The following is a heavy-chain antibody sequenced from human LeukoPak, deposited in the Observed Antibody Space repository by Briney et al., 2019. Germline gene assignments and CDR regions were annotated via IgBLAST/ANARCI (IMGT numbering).Heavy chain of an antibody. V-gene: IGHV1-8*01. CDR1: GYTFTSYD. CDR3: ARVYCSSTSCYLGYYYGMDV. J-gene: IGHJ6*02. Sequence: ASVKVSCKASGYTFTSYDINWVRQATGQGLEWMGCMNPNSGNTGYAQKCQGRVTMTRNTAISTAYMELSSLRSEDTAVYYCARVYCSSTSCYLGYYYGMDVWGQGTTVTVSS. D-gene: IGHD2-2*01. CDR2: MNPNSGNT.